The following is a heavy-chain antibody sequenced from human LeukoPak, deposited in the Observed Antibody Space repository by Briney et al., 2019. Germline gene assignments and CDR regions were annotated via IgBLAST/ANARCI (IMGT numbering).Heavy chain of an antibody. J-gene: IGHJ4*02. CDR3: AANSADYNTLGSSYKV. CDR1: GGSISTSNYY. V-gene: IGHV4-39*02. Sequence: SETLSLTCTVSGGSISTSNYYWGWIRQSPGKGLEWIGSISYSGTTYYNPSLKSRVTISVDTSKNHFSLKLSSVTAADTAVYYCAANSADYNTLGSSYKVWGQGTLVTVSS. CDR2: ISYSGTT. D-gene: IGHD3-10*01.